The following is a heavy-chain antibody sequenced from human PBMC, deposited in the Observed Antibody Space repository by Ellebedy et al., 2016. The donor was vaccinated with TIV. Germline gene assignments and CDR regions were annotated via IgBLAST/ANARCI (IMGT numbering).Heavy chain of an antibody. CDR2: ISSSSSYT. CDR3: ARALKSSTWPVGYYYYYYMDV. D-gene: IGHD6-13*01. CDR1: GFTSNTYG. V-gene: IGHV3-11*05. J-gene: IGHJ6*03. Sequence: GESLKISXAASGFTSNTYGMSWVRQAPGKGLEWVSYISSSSSYTNYADSVKGRFTISRDNAKNSLYLQMNSLRAEDTAVYYCARALKSSTWPVGYYYYYYMDVWGKGTTVTVSS.